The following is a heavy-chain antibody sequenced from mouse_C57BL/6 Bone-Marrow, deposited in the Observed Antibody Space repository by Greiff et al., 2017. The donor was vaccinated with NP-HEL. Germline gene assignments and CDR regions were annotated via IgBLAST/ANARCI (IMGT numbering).Heavy chain of an antibody. CDR3: ARGALYSNSLYFDG. CDR1: GFNIKNSY. D-gene: IGHD2-5*01. Sequence: VQLQQSVAELVRPGASVKLSCTASGFNIKNSYMHWVKQRPEPGLEWIGRIYPANGNTKYAPKFQGKATVTADTSSNTAYLQLSSLTSEDTAIYYCARGALYSNSLYFDGWGTGTTVTVSS. V-gene: IGHV14-3*01. J-gene: IGHJ1*03. CDR2: IYPANGNT.